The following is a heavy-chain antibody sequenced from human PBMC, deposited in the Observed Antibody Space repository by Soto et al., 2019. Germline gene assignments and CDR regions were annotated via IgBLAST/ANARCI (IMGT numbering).Heavy chain of an antibody. V-gene: IGHV3-23*01. CDR1: GFTFSSYA. CDR3: AKGACSGGTCYSYNWFDP. CDR2: ISSSGGST. Sequence: EVQLLESGGGLVQPGGSLRLSCAASGFTFSSYAMSWVRQAPGKGLEWVSTISSSGGSTYYADSVKGRFTISRDNSKNTXXLQMNSLRAEDTGVYYCAKGACSGGTCYSYNWFDPWGQGTLVTVSS. D-gene: IGHD2-15*01. J-gene: IGHJ5*02.